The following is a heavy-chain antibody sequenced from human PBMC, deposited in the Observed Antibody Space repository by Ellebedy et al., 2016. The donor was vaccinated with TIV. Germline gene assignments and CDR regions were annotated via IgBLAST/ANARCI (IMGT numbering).Heavy chain of an antibody. CDR2: INPNSGGT. V-gene: IGHV1-2*02. Sequence: ASVKVSCKASGYTLTGYYMHWVRQAPGQGLEWMGWINPNSGGTNYAQKFQGRVTMTRDTSISTAYMELSRLRSDDTAVYYCARGGSSTWYAPGAYWGQGTLVTVSS. CDR1: GYTLTGYY. D-gene: IGHD6-13*01. J-gene: IGHJ4*02. CDR3: ARGGSSTWYAPGAY.